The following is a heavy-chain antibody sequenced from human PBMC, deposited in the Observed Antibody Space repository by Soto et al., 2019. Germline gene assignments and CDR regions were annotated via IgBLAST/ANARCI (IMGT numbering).Heavy chain of an antibody. V-gene: IGHV3-33*01. J-gene: IGHJ4*02. Sequence: QVQLVESGGGVVQPGRSLRLSCAASGFTFSSYGMHWVRQAPGKGLEWVTVIWYDGSNKHYADSVKCRFTISRDNSKNMVSLQMNSLRVEDTAVYYCARGSPPDYWGQGTLVTVSS. CDR3: ARGSPPDY. CDR1: GFTFSSYG. CDR2: IWYDGSNK.